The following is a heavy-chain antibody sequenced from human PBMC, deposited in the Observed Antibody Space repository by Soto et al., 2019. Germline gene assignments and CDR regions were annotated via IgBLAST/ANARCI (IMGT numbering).Heavy chain of an antibody. V-gene: IGHV3-33*01. J-gene: IGHJ3*02. CDR2: IWYDGSQK. CDR3: ARGRGGSYGGNSAHFDI. D-gene: IGHD4-17*01. CDR1: GFTFRGFG. Sequence: QVQLVESGGGVVQPGTSLRLSCEASGFTFRGFGMHWVRQAPGKGLEWVAVIWYDGSQKYYADCVKGRFTISRDNSKNALYLQMNSLRAEDTAVYYCARGRGGSYGGNSAHFDIWGQGTLVTVSS.